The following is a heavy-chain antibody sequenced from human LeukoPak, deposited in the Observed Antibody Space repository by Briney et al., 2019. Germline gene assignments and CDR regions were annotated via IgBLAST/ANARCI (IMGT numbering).Heavy chain of an antibody. V-gene: IGHV4-61*05. CDR3: ARDDYGVFDAFDV. CDR2: IYNSGST. Sequence: SETLSLTCTVSGGSISSSSYYWSWIRQPPGKGLEWIGYIYNSGSTNYNPSLKSRVTISLDTSKNQFSLHLTSVTAADTAVYFCARDDYGVFDAFDVWGQGTVVTVSS. CDR1: GGSISSSSYY. J-gene: IGHJ3*01. D-gene: IGHD3-16*01.